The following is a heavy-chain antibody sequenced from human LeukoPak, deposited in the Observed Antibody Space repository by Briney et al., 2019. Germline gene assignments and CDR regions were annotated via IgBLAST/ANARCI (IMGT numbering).Heavy chain of an antibody. CDR2: IKKDESEK. J-gene: IGHJ4*02. V-gene: IGHV3-7*01. Sequence: GGSLRLSCAASGFTFSGYWMSWVRQAPGKGMEWVANIKKDESEKHYLDCVKGRFTISRDNAKNSQYLQMNSLRAEDTAVYYCARVGWINVVVPAATPFDYWGQGTLVTVSS. CDR1: GFTFSGYW. CDR3: ARVGWINVVVPAATPFDY. D-gene: IGHD2-2*01.